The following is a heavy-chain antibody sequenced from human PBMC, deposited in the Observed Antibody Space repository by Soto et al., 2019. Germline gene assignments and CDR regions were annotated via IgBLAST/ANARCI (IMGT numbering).Heavy chain of an antibody. CDR2: IYDSGST. CDR3: ARGGVRTTFRH. D-gene: IGHD3-10*01. Sequence: QVQLQESGPGLVKPSQTLSLTCTVSGGSVSSGGYYWSWVRQPPGKGLEWIGYIYDSGSTVYNPSLKTRLSISGDTPRNQFSLRLSSVTAADTAVYYCARGGVRTTFRHWGQGALVTVSS. J-gene: IGHJ4*02. CDR1: GGSVSSGGYY. V-gene: IGHV4-31*03.